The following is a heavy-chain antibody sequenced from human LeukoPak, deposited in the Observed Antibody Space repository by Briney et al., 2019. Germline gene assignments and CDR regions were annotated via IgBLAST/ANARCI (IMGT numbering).Heavy chain of an antibody. CDR2: FDPEDGET. Sequence: ASVKVSCKVSGYTLTELSMHWVRQAPGKGLEWMGGFDPEDGETIYAQKFQGRVTMTEDTSTDTAHMELSSLRSEDTAVYYCATTPPAAQTYYYYYGMDVWGQGTTVTVSS. V-gene: IGHV1-24*01. CDR1: GYTLTELS. CDR3: ATTPPAAQTYYYYYGMDV. J-gene: IGHJ6*02. D-gene: IGHD2-2*01.